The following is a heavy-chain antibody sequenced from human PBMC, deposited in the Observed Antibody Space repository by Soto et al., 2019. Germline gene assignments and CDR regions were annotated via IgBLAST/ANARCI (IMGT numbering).Heavy chain of an antibody. CDR1: GGSISSGGYY. Sequence: TSETLSLTCTVSGGSISSGGYYWSWIRQHTGKGMERIGYIYYSGSTYYNQSLKSRVTISVDTSKNQFSLKLSSVTAADTAVYYCARVLKTAAYYDSSGYPDYWGQGTLVTVSS. D-gene: IGHD3-22*01. V-gene: IGHV4-31*03. CDR3: ARVLKTAAYYDSSGYPDY. J-gene: IGHJ4*02. CDR2: IYYSGST.